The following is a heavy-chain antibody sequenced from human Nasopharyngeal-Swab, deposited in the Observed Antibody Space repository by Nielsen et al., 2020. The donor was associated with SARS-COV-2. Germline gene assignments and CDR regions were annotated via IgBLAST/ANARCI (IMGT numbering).Heavy chain of an antibody. CDR1: GGSISSSSYY. CDR3: ARLSSSWTYYVEYYQH. CDR2: IYYSGST. J-gene: IGHJ1*01. V-gene: IGHV4-39*01. Sequence: SETLSLTCTVSGGSISSSSYYWGWIRQPPGKGLEWIVTIYYSGSTYYNPSLKSRVNISVDTSKNQFSLKLSSVAAADPAVYYCARLSSSWTYYVEYYQHWGQGTLVTVSS. D-gene: IGHD6-13*01.